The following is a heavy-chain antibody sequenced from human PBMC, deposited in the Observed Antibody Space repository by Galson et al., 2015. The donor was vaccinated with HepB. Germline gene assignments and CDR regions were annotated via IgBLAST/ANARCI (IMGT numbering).Heavy chain of an antibody. CDR3: ASGSSYYYGSGSYYSSGSAFDI. V-gene: IGHV1-46*01. CDR2: INPSGGST. J-gene: IGHJ3*02. Sequence: SVKVSCKASGYTFTSYYMHWVRQAPGQGLEWMGIINPSGGSTSYAQKFQGRVTMTRDTSTSTVYMELSSLRSEDTAVYYCASGSSYYYGSGSYYSSGSAFDIWGQGTMVTVSS. CDR1: GYTFTSYY. D-gene: IGHD3-10*01.